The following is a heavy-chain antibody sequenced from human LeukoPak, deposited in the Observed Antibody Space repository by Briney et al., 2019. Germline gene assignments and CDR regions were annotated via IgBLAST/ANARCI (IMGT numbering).Heavy chain of an antibody. Sequence: GGSLRLSCAASGFTFNTYWMSWVRQAPGKGPEWVANIKEDGSEEYYVDSVKGRFTISRDNAKNSLYLQMDSLSAEDTALYFCARDWLVGVPFDAFHLWGQGTMVTVSS. CDR2: IKEDGSEE. CDR3: ARDWLVGVPFDAFHL. J-gene: IGHJ3*01. D-gene: IGHD1-26*01. V-gene: IGHV3-7*01. CDR1: GFTFNTYW.